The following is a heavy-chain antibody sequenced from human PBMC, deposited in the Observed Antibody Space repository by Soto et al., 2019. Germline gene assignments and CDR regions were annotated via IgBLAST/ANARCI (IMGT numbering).Heavy chain of an antibody. J-gene: IGHJ5*02. D-gene: IGHD3-10*01. CDR2: ISGSGAST. V-gene: IGHV3-23*01. Sequence: EVQLLESGGGLVQPGGSLRLSCAASGFTFSSYAMSWVRQAPGKGLEWVSGISGSGASTYYEDSVKGPFTISSDNSKNTLYLQMNSLKAEDTAVNYCAKNNDVLLWFGESGGFDPWGQGTLVTVSS. CDR1: GFTFSSYA. CDR3: AKNNDVLLWFGESGGFDP.